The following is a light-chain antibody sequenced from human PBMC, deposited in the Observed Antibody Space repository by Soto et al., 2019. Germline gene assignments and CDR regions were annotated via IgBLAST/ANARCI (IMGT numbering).Light chain of an antibody. J-gene: IGKJ1*01. Sequence: DIVMTQSPDSLAVSLGERATINCKSSQSLLYSSNNKNYLAWYQQKPGQPPKLLIYWASTRESGVPDRFSGSGSGTDFTLTISSLQAEDVAVYDCQQYYNTPQTFGQGTKVEVK. CDR1: QSLLYSSNNKNY. CDR3: QQYYNTPQT. CDR2: WAS. V-gene: IGKV4-1*01.